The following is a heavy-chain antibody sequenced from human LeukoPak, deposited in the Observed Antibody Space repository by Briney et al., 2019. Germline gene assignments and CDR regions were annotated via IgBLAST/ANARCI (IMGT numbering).Heavy chain of an antibody. J-gene: IGHJ4*02. CDR1: GFTFSSYG. CDR2: ISYDGSNK. D-gene: IGHD6-19*01. Sequence: GGSLRLSCAASGFTFSSYGMHWVRQAPGKGLEWVAVISYDGSNKYYADSVKGRFTISRDNSKNTLYLQMNSLRAEDTAVYYCARDLRRASSGNDYWGQGTLVTVSS. CDR3: ARDLRRASSGNDY. V-gene: IGHV3-30*03.